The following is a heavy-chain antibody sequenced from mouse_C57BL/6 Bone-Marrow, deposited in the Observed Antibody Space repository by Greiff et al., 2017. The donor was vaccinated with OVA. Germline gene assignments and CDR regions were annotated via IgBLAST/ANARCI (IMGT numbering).Heavy chain of an antibody. Sequence: EVQLQQSGPVLVKPGASVKMSCKASGYTFTDYYMNWVKQSHGKSLEWIGVINPYNGGTSYNQKFKGKATLTVDKSSSTAYMELNSLTSEDSAVYYCARRWLLRTWFAYWGQGTLVTVSA. CDR1: GYTFTDYY. V-gene: IGHV1-19*01. D-gene: IGHD2-3*01. J-gene: IGHJ3*01. CDR3: ARRWLLRTWFAY. CDR2: INPYNGGT.